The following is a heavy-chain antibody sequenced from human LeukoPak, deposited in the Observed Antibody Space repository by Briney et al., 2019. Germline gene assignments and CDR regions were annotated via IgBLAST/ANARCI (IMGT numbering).Heavy chain of an antibody. CDR1: GYTFTSYD. V-gene: IGHV1-8*01. J-gene: IGHJ6*03. CDR2: MSPNSGNT. D-gene: IGHD6-6*01. CDR3: ARAPRVAARPGAGYYYYMDV. Sequence: ASVKVSCKASGYTFTSYDINWVRQATGQGLEWMGWMSPNSGNTGYAQKFQGRVTMTRNTSISTAYMELSSLRSEDTAVYYCARAPRVAARPGAGYYYYMDVWGKGTTVTVSS.